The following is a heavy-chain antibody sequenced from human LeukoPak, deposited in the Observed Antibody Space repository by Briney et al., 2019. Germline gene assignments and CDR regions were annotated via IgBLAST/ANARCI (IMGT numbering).Heavy chain of an antibody. V-gene: IGHV3-23*01. D-gene: IGHD5/OR15-5a*01. Sequence: GSLRLSCAASGFTFNSYAMSWVRQAPGKGLEWVSTISASGITTYYADSAKGRFTLSRDNSKNTLYLEMNSLRAEDTAVYHCAKTPLPGMVSTQYYYYYGMDVWGQGTTVTVSS. J-gene: IGHJ6*02. CDR2: ISASGITT. CDR1: GFTFNSYA. CDR3: AKTPLPGMVSTQYYYYYGMDV.